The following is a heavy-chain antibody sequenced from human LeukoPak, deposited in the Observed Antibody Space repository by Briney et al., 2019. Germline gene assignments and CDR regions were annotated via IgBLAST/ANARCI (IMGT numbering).Heavy chain of an antibody. CDR1: VGSKRSYF. J-gene: IGHJ3*02. Sequence: SESLSLTRTVSVGSKRSYFWIWLRRPSGKALEGMGYMWDTEINDYYTSLKSRGTHSLDPSKNHFSLKLRSLAAWVTGLFFLSGGVVLATYDAFDIWGQGTLVTVSS. D-gene: IGHD1-26*01. V-gene: IGHV4-59*01. CDR2: MWDTEIN. CDR3: SGGVVLATYDAFDI.